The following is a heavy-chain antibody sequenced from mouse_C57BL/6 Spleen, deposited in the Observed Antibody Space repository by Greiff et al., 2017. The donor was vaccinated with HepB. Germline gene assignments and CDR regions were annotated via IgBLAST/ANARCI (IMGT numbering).Heavy chain of an antibody. D-gene: IGHD1-1*01. CDR2: ISSGGDYI. J-gene: IGHJ3*01. V-gene: IGHV5-9-1*02. Sequence: EVKLMESGEGLVKPGGSLKLSCAASGFTFSSYAMSWVRQTPEKRLEWVAYISSGGDYIYYADTVKGRFTISRDNARNTLYLQMSSLKSEDTAMYYCTRGDYGSPWFAYWGQGTLVTVSA. CDR1: GFTFSSYA. CDR3: TRGDYGSPWFAY.